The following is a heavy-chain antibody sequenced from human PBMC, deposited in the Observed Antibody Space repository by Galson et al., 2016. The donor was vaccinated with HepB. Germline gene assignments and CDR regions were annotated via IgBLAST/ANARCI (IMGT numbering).Heavy chain of an antibody. J-gene: IGHJ4*02. CDR3: ARDEDDPSYTIDF. CDR1: GFTFSTYA. D-gene: IGHD3-10*01. V-gene: IGHV3-30-3*01. CDR2: ISYAGNKK. Sequence: SLRLFCAASGFTFSTYAMHWVRQAPGKGLEWAAVISYAGNKKYYAASVSGRFTLARDNSENTLYLQMHSLRAEDTAVYYCARDEDDPSYTIDFWGQGTLVSVSS.